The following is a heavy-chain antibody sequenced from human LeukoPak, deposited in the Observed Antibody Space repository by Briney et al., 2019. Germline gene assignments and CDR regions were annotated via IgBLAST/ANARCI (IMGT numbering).Heavy chain of an antibody. CDR2: ISSSSSTI. CDR1: GFTFSDHY. V-gene: IGHV3-11*04. Sequence: GGSLRLSCAASGFTFSDHYMNWIRQAPGKGLEWVSYISSSSSTIYYADSVKGRFTISRDNAKNSLYLQMNSLRAEDTAVYYCARDVATISNWFDPWGQGTLVTVSS. D-gene: IGHD5-24*01. J-gene: IGHJ5*02. CDR3: ARDVATISNWFDP.